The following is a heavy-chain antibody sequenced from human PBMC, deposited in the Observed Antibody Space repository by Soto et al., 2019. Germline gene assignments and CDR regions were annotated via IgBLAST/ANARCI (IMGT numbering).Heavy chain of an antibody. Sequence: GGSLRLSCAASGFTVSSNYMSWVRQAPGKGLEWVSVIYSGGSTYYADSVKGRCTISRDNSKNSLYLQMDSVRAEDTSVYYCAKEGGAFDIWGQGTMVSVSS. CDR2: IYSGGST. D-gene: IGHD1-26*01. J-gene: IGHJ3*02. CDR3: AKEGGAFDI. CDR1: GFTVSSNY. V-gene: IGHV3-53*01.